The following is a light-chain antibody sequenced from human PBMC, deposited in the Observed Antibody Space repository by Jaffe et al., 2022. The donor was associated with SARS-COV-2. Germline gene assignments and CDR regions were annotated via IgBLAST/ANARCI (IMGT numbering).Light chain of an antibody. CDR1: QSLGSK. Sequence: DIMMTQSPATLSVSPGGRATLSCRASQSLGSKLAWYQQKPGQAPRLLIYGASTRATDIPARFSGSGSGTEFALTISSLQSEDFAVYYCQQYNDWPPTFGQGTKLEIK. CDR3: QQYNDWPPT. CDR2: GAS. V-gene: IGKV3-15*01. J-gene: IGKJ2*01.